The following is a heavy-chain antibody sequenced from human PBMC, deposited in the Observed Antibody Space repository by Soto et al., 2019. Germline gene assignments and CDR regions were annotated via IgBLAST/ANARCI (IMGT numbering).Heavy chain of an antibody. CDR3: AKGSGVRPIDYDFWSGYSRPTGYYYMDV. J-gene: IGHJ6*03. Sequence: GGSLRLYCASSGFTFSSYGMHGVRQAPGKGLEWVAVISYDGSNKYYADSVKGRFTISRDNSKNTMYLKMNSLRAEDTAVYYCAKGSGVRPIDYDFWSGYSRPTGYYYMDVWGKGTTVTVSS. CDR1: GFTFSSYG. D-gene: IGHD3-3*01. CDR2: ISYDGSNK. V-gene: IGHV3-30*18.